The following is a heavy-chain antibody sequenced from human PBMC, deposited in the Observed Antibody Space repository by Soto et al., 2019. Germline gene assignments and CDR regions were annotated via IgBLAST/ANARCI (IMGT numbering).Heavy chain of an antibody. V-gene: IGHV3-9*01. Sequence: GGSLRLSCAASGSTFDDYAMHWVRQAPGKGLEWVSGISWNSGSIGYADSVKGRFTISRDNAKNSLYLQMNSLRAEDTALYYCSKDITMVRGVILNYFDYWGQGTLVTVSS. CDR2: ISWNSGSI. CDR3: SKDITMVRGVILNYFDY. D-gene: IGHD3-10*01. CDR1: GSTFDDYA. J-gene: IGHJ4*02.